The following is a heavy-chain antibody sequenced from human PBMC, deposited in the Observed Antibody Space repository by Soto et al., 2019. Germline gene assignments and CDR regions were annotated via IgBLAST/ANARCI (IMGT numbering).Heavy chain of an antibody. V-gene: IGHV1-69*13. Sequence: GASVKVSCKASGGTFSSYAISWVRQAPGQGLEWMGGIIPIFGTANYAQKFQGRVTITADESTSTAYMELSSLRSEDTAVCYCFLWFGESTSYYYYGMDVWGQGTTVTVSS. CDR1: GGTFSSYA. D-gene: IGHD3-10*01. CDR3: FLWFGESTSYYYYGMDV. CDR2: IIPIFGTA. J-gene: IGHJ6*02.